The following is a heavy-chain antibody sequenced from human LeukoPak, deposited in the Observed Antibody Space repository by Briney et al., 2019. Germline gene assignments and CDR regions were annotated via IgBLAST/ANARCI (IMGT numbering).Heavy chain of an antibody. CDR2: INHSGST. J-gene: IGHJ4*02. CDR3: ARGSGRILRYFD. D-gene: IGHD3-9*01. Sequence: SETLSLTCAVYGGSFSGYYWSWIRQPPVKELEWIGEINHSGSTNYNPSLKSRVTISVDTSKNQFSLKLSSVTAADTAVYYCARGSGRILRYFDWGQGTLVTVSS. CDR1: GGSFSGYY. V-gene: IGHV4-34*01.